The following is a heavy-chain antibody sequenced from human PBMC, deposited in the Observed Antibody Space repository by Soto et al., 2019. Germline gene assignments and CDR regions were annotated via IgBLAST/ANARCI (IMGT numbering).Heavy chain of an antibody. J-gene: IGHJ6*02. CDR2: ISSSSSTI. V-gene: IGHV3-48*02. Sequence: PGGSLRLSCAASGFTFSSYSMNWVRQAPGKGLEWVSYISSSSSTIYYADSVKGRFTISRDNAKNSLYLQMDSLRDEDTAVYYCARRIAAAGTKYYYYYYGMDVWGQGTTVTVSS. CDR3: ARRIAAAGTKYYYYYYGMDV. CDR1: GFTFSSYS. D-gene: IGHD6-13*01.